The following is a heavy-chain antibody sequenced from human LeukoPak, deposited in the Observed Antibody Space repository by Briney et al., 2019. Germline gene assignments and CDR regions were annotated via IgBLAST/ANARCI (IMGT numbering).Heavy chain of an antibody. D-gene: IGHD3-10*01. Sequence: ASVKVSCKASGYTFTSYYMHWVRQAPGQGLEWMGWINPNSGGTKYAQKFQGRVTMTRDTSISTAYMELSRLRSDDTAVYYCARDYRGALLRYYCCYMDVWGKGTTVTVSS. V-gene: IGHV1-2*02. CDR3: ARDYRGALLRYYCCYMDV. J-gene: IGHJ6*03. CDR2: INPNSGGT. CDR1: GYTFTSYY.